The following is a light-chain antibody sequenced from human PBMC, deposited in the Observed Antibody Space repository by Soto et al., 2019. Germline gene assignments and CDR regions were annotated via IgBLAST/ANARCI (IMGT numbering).Light chain of an antibody. Sequence: QSVLTQPPSTSGTPGHRVTISCSGTRSNIGSSTVNWYQQLPGTAPKLLIYGDDQRPSGVPDRFSGSKSGTSGFLAISGLQSEDEADYYCTAWDNSLSAVVFGGGTKVTVL. J-gene: IGLJ2*01. CDR3: TAWDNSLSAVV. CDR2: GDD. CDR1: RSNIGSST. V-gene: IGLV1-44*01.